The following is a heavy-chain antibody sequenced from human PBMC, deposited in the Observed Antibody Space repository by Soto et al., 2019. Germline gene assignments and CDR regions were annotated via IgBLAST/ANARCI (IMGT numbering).Heavy chain of an antibody. Sequence: PSETLSLTCTVSGGSISTYYWSWIRQPPGKGLEWIGYIHYSGSTYYNPSLKSRVTMSVDTSRNQLLLQLNSVTAADTAVYYCARYSAGSGNNNRFDPWGQGTLVTVAS. J-gene: IGHJ5*02. CDR1: GGSISTYY. D-gene: IGHD3-10*01. V-gene: IGHV4-59*01. CDR3: ARYSAGSGNNNRFDP. CDR2: IHYSGST.